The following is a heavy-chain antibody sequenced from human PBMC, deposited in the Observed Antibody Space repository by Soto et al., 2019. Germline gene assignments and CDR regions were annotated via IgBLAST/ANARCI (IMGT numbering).Heavy chain of an antibody. Sequence: GGSLRLSCATSGFNFNMYWVTWVRQAPGKGLEWVANINADGSVKLYVDSVKGRFTVSRDNANKSLFLQMNSLRAEDTAVYYGVPLYYYMDVWGKGTTVTVSS. CDR2: INADGSVK. J-gene: IGHJ6*03. CDR3: VPLYYYMDV. CDR1: GFNFNMYW. V-gene: IGHV3-7*01.